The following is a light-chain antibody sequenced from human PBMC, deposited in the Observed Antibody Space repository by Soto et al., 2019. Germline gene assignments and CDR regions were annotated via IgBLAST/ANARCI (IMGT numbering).Light chain of an antibody. V-gene: IGLV2-14*01. CDR1: SSDVGTYNY. CDR2: EVN. Sequence: QPASVSGSPGQSITISCTGTSSDVGTYNYVSWYQQHPGKAPKLIISEVNNRPSGVSNRYSGSKSGNTASLIISGLQAEDEADYYCSSHGSSKIFGTGTKLTVL. J-gene: IGLJ1*01. CDR3: SSHGSSKI.